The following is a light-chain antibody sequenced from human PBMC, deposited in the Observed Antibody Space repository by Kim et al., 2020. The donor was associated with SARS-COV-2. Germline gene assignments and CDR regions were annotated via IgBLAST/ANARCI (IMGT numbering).Light chain of an antibody. Sequence: VSPRERATLSCGASQSVNTNIAWYQQKPGQAPRLLIYGASTRATGIPARFSGSGSGTEFTLTISSLQSEDFAVYYCQQYKNWPPFTFGQGTKLEIK. CDR1: QSVNTN. J-gene: IGKJ2*01. CDR2: GAS. V-gene: IGKV3-15*01. CDR3: QQYKNWPPFT.